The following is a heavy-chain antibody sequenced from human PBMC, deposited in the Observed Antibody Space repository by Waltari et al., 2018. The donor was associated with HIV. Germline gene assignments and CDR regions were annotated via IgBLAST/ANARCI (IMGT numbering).Heavy chain of an antibody. Sequence: EVQLVESGGALSQPGGSLRLSCAVSGFIVSGNYMSWVRRAPGKGLECVSIIYTGGSTFYADSVKGRFTISRDDSKNTLYLQMNSLRAEDTAVYYCASGVVISFFDYWGQGTLVTVSS. CDR1: GFIVSGNY. D-gene: IGHD3-3*01. CDR3: ASGVVISFFDY. CDR2: IYTGGST. J-gene: IGHJ4*02. V-gene: IGHV3-53*01.